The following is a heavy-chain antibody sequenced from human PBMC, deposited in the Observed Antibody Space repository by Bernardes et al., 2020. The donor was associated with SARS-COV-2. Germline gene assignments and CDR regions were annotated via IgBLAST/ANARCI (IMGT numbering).Heavy chain of an antibody. CDR1: GVTFSRYA. CDR2: ISGSGSGT. D-gene: IGHD4-17*01. CDR3: ARGLRWAFDY. V-gene: IGHV3-23*01. Sequence: GGSLRLSCGVSGVTFSRYAMIWVRQAPGKGLEWVSSISGSGSGTYYADSVRGRLTISRDNSENTVSLQMNSLRAEDTAVYYCARGLRWAFDYWGQGTLVSVSS. J-gene: IGHJ4*02.